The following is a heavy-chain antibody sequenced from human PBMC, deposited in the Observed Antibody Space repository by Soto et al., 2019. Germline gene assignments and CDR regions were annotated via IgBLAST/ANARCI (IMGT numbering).Heavy chain of an antibody. CDR1: GFAFNNYG. D-gene: IGHD2-2*01. Sequence: NPGGSLRLSCTVSGFAFNNYGINWVRQAPGKGLEWVSSISKSDYTYYSDSVTGRFTISRDNAKNSVSLQMNTLRVEDTAVYYCAREDSIIIPAVSDFWGRRTLVAVAS. CDR3: AREDSIIIPAVSDF. V-gene: IGHV3-21*01. CDR2: ISKSDYT. J-gene: IGHJ4*02.